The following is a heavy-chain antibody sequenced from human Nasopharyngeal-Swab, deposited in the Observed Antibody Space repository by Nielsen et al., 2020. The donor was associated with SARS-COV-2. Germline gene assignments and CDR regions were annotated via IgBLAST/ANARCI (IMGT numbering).Heavy chain of an antibody. V-gene: IGHV3-53*01. CDR3: VRGDYFDY. Sequence: GGPLRLSCAASGFPAISNYMSWVRQAPGKGLEWVSVIYSGGSTYYADSVMGRFTISRDNSKNTLYLQMNSLRAEDTAVYYCVRGDYFDYWGQGTLVTVSS. CDR1: GFPAISNY. CDR2: IYSGGST. J-gene: IGHJ4*02.